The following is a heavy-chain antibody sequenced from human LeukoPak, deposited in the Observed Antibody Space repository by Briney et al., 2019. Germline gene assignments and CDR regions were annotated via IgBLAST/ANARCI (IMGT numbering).Heavy chain of an antibody. CDR3: AKRRWDSSGYFDY. Sequence: GGSLRLSCAASGFTFSSYWMSWVRQAPGKGLEWVANIKQDGSEKYYVDSVKGRFTISRDNAKNSLYLQMNSLRAEDTAVYYCAKRRWDSSGYFDYWGQGTLVTVSS. CDR2: IKQDGSEK. D-gene: IGHD3-22*01. J-gene: IGHJ4*02. V-gene: IGHV3-7*01. CDR1: GFTFSSYW.